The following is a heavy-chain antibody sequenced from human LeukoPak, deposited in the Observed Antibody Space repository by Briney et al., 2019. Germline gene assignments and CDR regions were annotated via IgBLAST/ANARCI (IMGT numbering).Heavy chain of an antibody. CDR2: IYYSGST. CDR3: ARSYDSSGYYWGDFDY. V-gene: IGHV4-39*01. D-gene: IGHD3-22*01. J-gene: IGHJ4*02. CDR1: GGSISSNSYY. Sequence: SETLSLTCTVSGGSISSNSYYWGWIRQPPGKGLEWIGNIYYSGSTYYNPSLKSRVTISVDTSKNQFSLKLSSVTAADTAVYYCARSYDSSGYYWGDFDYWGQGTLVTASS.